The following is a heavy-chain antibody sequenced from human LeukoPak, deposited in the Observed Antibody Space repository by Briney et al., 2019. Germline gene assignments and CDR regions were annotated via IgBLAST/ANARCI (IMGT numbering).Heavy chain of an antibody. CDR2: IGDSGSGG. CDR1: GFNFNYFA. Sequence: GGSRRLSCSASGFNFNYFAMSWVRQAPGKRLEWVSTIGDSGSGGSYADSVRGRFTISRDNSKNMVYLQMHSLRVDDSAVYYCSRIKYGGNSGYHFDYWGQGTLVTVSS. V-gene: IGHV3-23*01. CDR3: SRIKYGGNSGYHFDY. D-gene: IGHD4-23*01. J-gene: IGHJ4*02.